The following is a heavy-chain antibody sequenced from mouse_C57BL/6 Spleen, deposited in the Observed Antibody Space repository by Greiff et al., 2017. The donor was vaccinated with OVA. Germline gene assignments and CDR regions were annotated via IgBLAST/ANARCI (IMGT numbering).Heavy chain of an antibody. D-gene: IGHD2-10*02. V-gene: IGHV1-4*01. Sequence: QVQLQQSGADLVRPGASVTMSCKASGYTFTSYSMHWVKQRPGQGLEWIGYINPSSGDTKYNQKFKDKATPTADKSYSTAYMQLSSLTSEDAAVYYCARSVMPYGDWGQGTTLSFST. CDR2: INPSSGDT. CDR1: GYTFTSYS. J-gene: IGHJ2*01. CDR3: ARSVMPYGD.